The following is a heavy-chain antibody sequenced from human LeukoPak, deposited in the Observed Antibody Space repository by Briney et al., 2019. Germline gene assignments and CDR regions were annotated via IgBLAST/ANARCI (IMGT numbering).Heavy chain of an antibody. CDR3: ARSVGGWYYFDY. J-gene: IGHJ4*02. CDR2: ISYDGSNK. V-gene: IGHV3-33*05. CDR1: GFTFSSYG. Sequence: PGRSLRLSCAASGFTFSSYGMHWVRQAPGKGLEWVAVISYDGSNKYYADSVKGRFTISRDNSKNTLYLQMNSLRAEDTAVYYCARSVGGWYYFDYWGQGTLVTVSS. D-gene: IGHD6-19*01.